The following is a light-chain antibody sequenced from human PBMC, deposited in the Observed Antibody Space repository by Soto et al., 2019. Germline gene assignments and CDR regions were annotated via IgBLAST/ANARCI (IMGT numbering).Light chain of an antibody. J-gene: IGLJ1*01. CDR2: EVF. Sequence: QSALTQPASVSRSPGQSITIPCTGTNSDVGGYNYVSWYQHHPGKAPKLMIYEVFNRPSGVSSRFSGSKSGSTASLTISGLLAEDDADYYCSSYTTTNTLYVFGTGTKLTVL. CDR1: NSDVGGYNY. V-gene: IGLV2-14*01. CDR3: SSYTTTNTLYV.